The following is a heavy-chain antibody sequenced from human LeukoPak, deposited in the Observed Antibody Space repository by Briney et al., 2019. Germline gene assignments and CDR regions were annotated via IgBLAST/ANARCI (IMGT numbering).Heavy chain of an antibody. CDR1: GGSFSGYY. V-gene: IGHV4-34*01. Sequence: PSETLSLTCAVYGGSFSGYYWSWIRQPPGKGLEWIGEINHSGSPNYNPSLKSRVTISVDTSNNQFSLQLSSVTAADTAVYYCARVDYGDYVKGAFDIWGQGTMVTVSS. CDR3: ARVDYGDYVKGAFDI. D-gene: IGHD4-17*01. CDR2: INHSGSP. J-gene: IGHJ3*02.